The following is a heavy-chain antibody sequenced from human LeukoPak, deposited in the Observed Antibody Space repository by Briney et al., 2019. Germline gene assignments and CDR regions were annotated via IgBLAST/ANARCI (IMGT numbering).Heavy chain of an antibody. CDR2: IKPDGSEI. J-gene: IGHJ6*03. D-gene: IGHD3/OR15-3a*01. CDR3: ARDSDDDFWTGYYSPRYFYYMDV. CDR1: GFSFSRYW. V-gene: IGHV3-7*03. Sequence: GGSLRLSCEASGFSFSRYWMSWVRQAPVRGLEWVANIKPDGSEICYVDSVKGRFTISRDNAKNSLYLQMNSLRVDDTAVYYCARDSDDDFWTGYYSPRYFYYMDVWGKGTAVTVSS.